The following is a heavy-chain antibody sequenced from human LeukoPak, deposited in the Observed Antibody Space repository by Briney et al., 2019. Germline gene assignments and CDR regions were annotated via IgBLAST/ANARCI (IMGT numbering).Heavy chain of an antibody. V-gene: IGHV3-23*01. CDR1: GFTFSSYA. Sequence: GGSLRLSCAASGFTFSSYAMSWVRQAPGKGLEWVSAISGSGGSTYYADSVKGRFTISRENSKNTLYLQMNSLRAEDTAVYYCAMPYGDYSGGFDYWGQGTLVTVSS. CDR2: ISGSGGST. J-gene: IGHJ4*02. CDR3: AMPYGDYSGGFDY. D-gene: IGHD4-17*01.